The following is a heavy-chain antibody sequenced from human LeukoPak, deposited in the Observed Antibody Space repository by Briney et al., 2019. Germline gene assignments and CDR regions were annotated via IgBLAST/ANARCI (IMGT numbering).Heavy chain of an antibody. CDR2: VNSYGTGT. J-gene: IGHJ6*03. CDR3: IRTLIVATSPYMDV. Sequence: GGSLRLSCAASGFSFSSYWMHWVRQAAGKGLVWVSRVNSYGTGTTYADSVEGRFTISRDNAKNTVYLQMNSLRAEDTAIYYCIRTLIVATSPYMDVWGKGTTVTVSS. CDR1: GFSFSSYW. V-gene: IGHV3-74*01. D-gene: IGHD5-12*01.